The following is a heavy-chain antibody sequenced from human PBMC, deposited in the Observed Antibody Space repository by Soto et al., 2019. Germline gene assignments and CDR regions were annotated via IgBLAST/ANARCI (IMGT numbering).Heavy chain of an antibody. CDR1: GGSFSGYY. V-gene: IGHV4-34*01. CDR2: INHSGST. J-gene: IGHJ5*02. D-gene: IGHD3-10*01. Sequence: SETLSLTCAVYGGSFSGYYWSWIRQPPGKGLEWIGEINHSGSTNYNPSLMSRVTISVDTSKNQFSLKLSSVTAADTAVYYCARISRRAYYYGSGSQFNWFDPWGQGTLVTVSS. CDR3: ARISRRAYYYGSGSQFNWFDP.